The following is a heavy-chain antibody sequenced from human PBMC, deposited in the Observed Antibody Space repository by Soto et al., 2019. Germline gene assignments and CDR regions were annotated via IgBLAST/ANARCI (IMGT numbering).Heavy chain of an antibody. CDR3: ARHGRITIFGVVTPFDY. CDR2: IYPGDSDT. J-gene: IGHJ4*02. D-gene: IGHD3-3*01. V-gene: IGHV5-51*01. Sequence: GESLKISCKGSGYSFTSYWIGWVRQMPGKGLEWMGIIYPGDSDTRYSPSFQGQVTISADKSISTAYLQWSSLKASDTAMYYCARHGRITIFGVVTPFDYWGQGTLVTVSS. CDR1: GYSFTSYW.